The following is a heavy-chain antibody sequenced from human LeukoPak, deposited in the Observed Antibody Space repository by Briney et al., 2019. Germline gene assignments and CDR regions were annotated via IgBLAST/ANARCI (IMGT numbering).Heavy chain of an antibody. CDR1: GFTFSSYA. Sequence: GGSLRLFCAASGFTFSSYAMSWVRQAPGKGLEWVSAISGSGGSTYYADSVKGRFTISRDNSKNTLYLQMNSLRAEDTAVYYCAKDKRAASLVFDYWGQGTLVTVSS. D-gene: IGHD2-15*01. V-gene: IGHV3-23*01. J-gene: IGHJ4*02. CDR2: ISGSGGST. CDR3: AKDKRAASLVFDY.